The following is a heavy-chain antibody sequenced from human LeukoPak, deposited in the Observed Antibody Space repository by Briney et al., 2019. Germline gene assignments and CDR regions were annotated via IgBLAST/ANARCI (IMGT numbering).Heavy chain of an antibody. D-gene: IGHD3-22*01. CDR3: AKGGSMIVVVTTFDY. CDR1: GFTFSSYG. V-gene: IGHV3-30*18. CDR2: ISYDGSNK. J-gene: IGHJ4*02. Sequence: GGSLRLSCAASGFTFSSYGMHWVRQAPGKGLEWVAVISYDGSNKYYADSVKGRFTISRDNSKNTLYLQMNSLRAEDTAVYYCAKGGSMIVVVTTFDYWGQGTLVTVS.